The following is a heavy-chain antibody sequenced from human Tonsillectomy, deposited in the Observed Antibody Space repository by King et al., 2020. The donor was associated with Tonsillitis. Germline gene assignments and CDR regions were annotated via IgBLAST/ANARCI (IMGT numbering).Heavy chain of an antibody. D-gene: IGHD3-10*01. CDR3: ARIPVRDGSGSYQGLYYFDY. CDR1: GFSLSTSGMC. Sequence: VTLKESGPALVKPPQTLTLTCTFSGFSLSTSGMCVSWIRQPPGKALEWLARIDWDDDKYYSTSLKTRLTISKDTSKNQVVLTMTNMDPVDTATYYCARIPVRDGSGSYQGLYYFDYWGQGTLVTVSS. V-gene: IGHV2-70*11. J-gene: IGHJ4*02. CDR2: IDWDDDK.